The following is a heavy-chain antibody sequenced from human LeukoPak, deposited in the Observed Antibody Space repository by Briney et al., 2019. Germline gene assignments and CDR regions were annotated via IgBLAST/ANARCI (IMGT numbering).Heavy chain of an antibody. CDR1: GGSISSYY. V-gene: IGHV4-59*08. D-gene: IGHD4-17*01. CDR2: IYYSGST. CDR3: ARLLRVYGDDPIGY. J-gene: IGHJ4*02. Sequence: SETLPLTCTVSGGSISSYYWSWIRLPPGKGLEWIGYIYYSGSTNYNPSLKSRVTISVDTSKNQFSLKLSSVTAADTAVYYCARLLRVYGDDPIGYWGQGTLVTVSS.